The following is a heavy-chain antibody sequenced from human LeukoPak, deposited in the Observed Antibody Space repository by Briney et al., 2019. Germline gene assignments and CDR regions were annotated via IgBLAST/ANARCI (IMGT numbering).Heavy chain of an antibody. CDR3: AKWLARPQYSSFDY. CDR1: GFTFSSYA. V-gene: IGHV3-23*01. D-gene: IGHD6-19*01. CDR2: ISGSGGST. Sequence: PGGSLRLSCAASGFTFSSYAMSWVRQAPGKGLEWVSAISGSGGSTYYADSVKGRFTISRDNSKNTLYLQMNSLRAEDTAVYYCAKWLARPQYSSFDYWGREPWSPSPQ. J-gene: IGHJ4*02.